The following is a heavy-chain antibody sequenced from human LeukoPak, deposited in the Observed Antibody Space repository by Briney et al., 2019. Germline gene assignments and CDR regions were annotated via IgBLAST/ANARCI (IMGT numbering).Heavy chain of an antibody. CDR2: ISAYNGNT. CDR1: GYTFTSYG. CDR3: ARDTSTGYSSSPPGY. J-gene: IGHJ4*02. D-gene: IGHD6-13*01. V-gene: IGHV1-18*01. Sequence: GASVKVSCKASGYTFTSYGISWVRQAPGQGPEWMGWISAYNGNTNYAQKLQGRVTMTTDTSTSTAYMELRSLRSDDTAVYYCARDTSTGYSSSPPGYWGQGTLVTVSS.